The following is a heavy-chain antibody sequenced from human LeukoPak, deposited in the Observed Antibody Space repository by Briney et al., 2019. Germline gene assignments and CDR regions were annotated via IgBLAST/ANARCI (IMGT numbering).Heavy chain of an antibody. D-gene: IGHD6-13*01. V-gene: IGHV1-58*01. Sequence: ASVKVSCKASGFTFTSSAVQWVRQARGQRLEWIGWIVVGSGNTNYAQKFQERVTITRDMSTSTAYMELSSLRSEDTAVYYCARDSVAAAGYFDYWGQGTLVTVSS. CDR3: ARDSVAAAGYFDY. CDR2: IVVGSGNT. J-gene: IGHJ4*02. CDR1: GFTFTSSA.